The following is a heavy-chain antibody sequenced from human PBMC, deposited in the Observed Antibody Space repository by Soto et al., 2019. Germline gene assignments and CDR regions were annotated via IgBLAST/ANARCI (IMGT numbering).Heavy chain of an antibody. CDR3: AKASGWFGEYDY. CDR2: ISGSGGST. D-gene: IGHD3-10*01. Sequence: EVPLLESGGGLVQPGGSLRLSCAASGFTFSSYDMSWVRQAPGKGLEWVSAISGSGGSTYYADSVKGRFTISRDNSKNTLYLQMNSLRAEDTAVYYCAKASGWFGEYDYWGQGTLVTVYS. CDR1: GFTFSSYD. V-gene: IGHV3-23*01. J-gene: IGHJ4*02.